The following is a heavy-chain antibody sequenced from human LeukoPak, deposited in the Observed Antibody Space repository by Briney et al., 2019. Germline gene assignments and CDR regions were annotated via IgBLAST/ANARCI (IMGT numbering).Heavy chain of an antibody. CDR1: GVSISSYY. D-gene: IGHD6-13*01. CDR2: IYYSGST. Sequence: SETLSLTCTVSGVSISSYYWSWIRQPPGKGLEWIGYIYYSGSTNYNPSLKSRVTISVDTSKNQFSLKLSSVSAADTAVYYCARLGIAPHLLYYFDYWGQGTLVTVSS. J-gene: IGHJ4*02. CDR3: ARLGIAPHLLYYFDY. V-gene: IGHV4-59*08.